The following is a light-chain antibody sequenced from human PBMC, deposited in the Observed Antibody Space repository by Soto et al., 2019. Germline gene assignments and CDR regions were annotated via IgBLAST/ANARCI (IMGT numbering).Light chain of an antibody. CDR2: GAS. J-gene: IGKJ1*01. V-gene: IGKV3-20*01. Sequence: VMTQSPATLSVSPGERATLSCRASQSLRSSLAWYQRKPGQAPRLLIYGASSRATGIPDRFSGGGSGTDFTLTISRLEPEDVAVYYGQQYHNSPPTFGQGTKVDIK. CDR3: QQYHNSPPT. CDR1: QSLRSS.